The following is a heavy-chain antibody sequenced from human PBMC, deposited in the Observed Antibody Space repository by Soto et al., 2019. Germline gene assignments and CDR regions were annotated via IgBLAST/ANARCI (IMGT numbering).Heavy chain of an antibody. D-gene: IGHD6-13*01. CDR3: ARGRKQQRNYYYYYYMDV. Sequence: ASVKVSCKASGYTFTSYGISWVRQAPGQGLERMGWMNANSGNTNYAQKFQGRVTMTRNTSISTAYMELSSLRSEDTAVYYCARGRKQQRNYYYYYYMDVWGKGTTVTVSS. J-gene: IGHJ6*03. CDR1: GYTFTSYG. V-gene: IGHV1-8*02. CDR2: MNANSGNT.